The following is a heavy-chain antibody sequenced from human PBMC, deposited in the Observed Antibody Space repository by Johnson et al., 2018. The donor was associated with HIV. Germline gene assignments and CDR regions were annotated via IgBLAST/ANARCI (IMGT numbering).Heavy chain of an antibody. J-gene: IGHJ3*02. V-gene: IGHV3-20*04. D-gene: IGHD2-15*01. CDR2: INWNGGRT. CDR3: AKFGCSGGSCYSVMADAYDI. CDR1: GFTFDDYG. Sequence: EQLVESGGGVVRPGGSLRLSCAASGFTFDDYGMSWVRQAPGKGLEWVSGINWNGGRTGYADSVQGRFTISRDNAKNSLYLQMNSLRAEDTAVYYCAKFGCSGGSCYSVMADAYDIWGQGTMVTVSS.